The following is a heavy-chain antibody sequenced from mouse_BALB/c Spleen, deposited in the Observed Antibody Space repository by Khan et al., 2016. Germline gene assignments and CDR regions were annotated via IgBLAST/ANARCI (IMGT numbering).Heavy chain of an antibody. Sequence: QVQLQQSGPEPVKPGTSVRISCKAAGYTFTNYYIHWLKQGPGQGLEWIGWIFPGNVNTKFNEKFKGKATLTVDKSSTTVYMNLSSLTSEDSAVYFCARHYRYSWFVYWGQGTLVTVSA. D-gene: IGHD2-14*01. CDR2: IFPGNVNT. CDR1: GYTFTNYY. J-gene: IGHJ3*01. CDR3: ARHYRYSWFVY. V-gene: IGHV1S56*01.